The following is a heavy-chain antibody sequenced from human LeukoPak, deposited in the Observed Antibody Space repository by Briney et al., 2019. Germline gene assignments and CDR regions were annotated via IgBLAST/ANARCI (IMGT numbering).Heavy chain of an antibody. CDR3: ARGTYYYISGSYWSYYYYMVV. CDR1: GGTFSSYA. CDR2: NIPIFGTA. V-gene: IGHV1-69*13. Sequence: SVKVSCKASGGTFSSYAISWVRQAPGKGLEWMGGNIPIFGTANYAQKFQGRVTITADESTSTAYMELSSLRSEDTAVYYCARGTYYYISGSYWSYYYYMVVWGKGNTVTVSS. D-gene: IGHD3-10*01. J-gene: IGHJ6*03.